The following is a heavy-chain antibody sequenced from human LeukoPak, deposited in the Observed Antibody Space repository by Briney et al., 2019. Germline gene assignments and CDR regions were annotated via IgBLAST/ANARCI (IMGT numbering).Heavy chain of an antibody. V-gene: IGHV4-39*01. J-gene: IGHJ5*02. CDR3: ARHPLWFGELLSPNWFDP. CDR1: GGSISSSSYY. Sequence: SENLSLTCTVSGGSISSSSYYWGWIRQPPGKGLEWIGSIYYSGSTYYNPSLKSRVTISVDTSKNQFSLKLSSVTAADTAVYYCARHPLWFGELLSPNWFDPWGQGTLVTVSS. CDR2: IYYSGST. D-gene: IGHD3-10*01.